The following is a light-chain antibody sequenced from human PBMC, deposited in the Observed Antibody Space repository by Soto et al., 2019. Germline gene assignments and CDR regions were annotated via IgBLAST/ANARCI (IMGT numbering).Light chain of an antibody. CDR3: SSYTTTSTYV. CDR2: DVS. J-gene: IGLJ1*01. V-gene: IGLV2-14*03. Sequence: QSVLTQPASVSGSPGQSIAISCTGTSSEVGAYNYVSWYQQHPDKAPKLMIYDVSNRPSGVSNRFSGSKAGDTASLTSSGLQPEDEADYYCSSYTTTSTYVFGTGTKLTVL. CDR1: SSEVGAYNY.